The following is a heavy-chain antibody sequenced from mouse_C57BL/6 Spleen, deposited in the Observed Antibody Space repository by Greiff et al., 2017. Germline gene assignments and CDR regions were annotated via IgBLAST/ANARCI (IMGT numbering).Heavy chain of an antibody. J-gene: IGHJ1*03. Sequence: LVEPGASVKISCKASGYSFTGYYMNWVKQSPEKSLEWIGEINPSTGGTTYNQKFKAKATLTVDKSSSTAYMQLKSLTSEDSAVYYCARGPYYYGSSRYWYFDVWGTGTTVTVSS. CDR1: GYSFTGYY. CDR3: ARGPYYYGSSRYWYFDV. V-gene: IGHV1-42*01. CDR2: INPSTGGT. D-gene: IGHD1-1*01.